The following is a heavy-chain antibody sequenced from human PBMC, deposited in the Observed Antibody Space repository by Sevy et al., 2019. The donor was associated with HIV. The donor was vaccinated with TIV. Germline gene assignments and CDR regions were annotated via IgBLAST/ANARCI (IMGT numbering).Heavy chain of an antibody. J-gene: IGHJ4*02. CDR2: ISGSGGST. V-gene: IGHV3-23*01. CDR1: GFTFSSYA. CDR3: AKELNGDRSRPYYFDY. Sequence: GGSLRLSCAASGFTFSSYAMCWVRQAPGMGLEWVSAISGSGGSTYYADSVKGRFTISRDNSKNTLYLQMNSLRAEDTAVYYCAKELNGDRSRPYYFDYWGQRTLVTVSS. D-gene: IGHD4-17*01.